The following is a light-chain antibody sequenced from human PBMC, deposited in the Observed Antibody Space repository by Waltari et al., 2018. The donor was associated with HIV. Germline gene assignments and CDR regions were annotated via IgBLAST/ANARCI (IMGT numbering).Light chain of an antibody. CDR3: ATWDDNLRGLL. V-gene: IGLV1-44*01. CDR2: ANS. Sequence: QYVLAQPPSASGTPGQRVALPCSGTHSNIQYNTITWFQQFPGAAPRRLIDANSQRPSGVPDRFSASKSGTSASLAITGLQTEDEAHYYCATWDDNLRGLLFGGGTKVTVL. CDR1: HSNIQYNT. J-gene: IGLJ3*02.